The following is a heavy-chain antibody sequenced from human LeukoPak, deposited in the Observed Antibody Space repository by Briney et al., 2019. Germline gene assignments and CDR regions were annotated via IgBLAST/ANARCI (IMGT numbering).Heavy chain of an antibody. CDR3: AADSSGWGYFDY. CDR2: IVVGSGNT. V-gene: IGHV1-58*02. Sequence: SVTVSFTASGFTFTSSAMQWVRQARGQRLEWIGWIVVGSGNTNYAKKFQERVTITRDMSTSKAYMELSSLRSEDTAVYYCAADSSGWGYFDYWGQGTLVTVSS. J-gene: IGHJ4*02. D-gene: IGHD6-19*01. CDR1: GFTFTSSA.